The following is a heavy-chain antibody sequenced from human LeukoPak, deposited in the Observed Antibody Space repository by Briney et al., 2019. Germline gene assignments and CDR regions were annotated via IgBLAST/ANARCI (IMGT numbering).Heavy chain of an antibody. CDR1: GFTFSSYA. Sequence: GGSLRFSCAASGFTFSSYAMSWVRQAPGKGLEWVSAISGSGGSTYYADSVKGRFTISRDNSKNTLYLQMNSLRAEDTAVYYCANTAPAVRERIYGMDVWGQGTTVTVCS. V-gene: IGHV3-23*01. CDR2: ISGSGGST. D-gene: IGHD4-17*01. J-gene: IGHJ6*02. CDR3: ANTAPAVRERIYGMDV.